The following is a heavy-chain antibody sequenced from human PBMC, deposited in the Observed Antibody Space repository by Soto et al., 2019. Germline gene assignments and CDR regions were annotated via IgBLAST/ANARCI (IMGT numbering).Heavy chain of an antibody. CDR3: ARALIQLWPHYYYGMDV. Sequence: SETLSLTCTVSGGSISSGDYYWSWIRQPPGKGLEWIGYIYCSGSTYYNPSLKSRVTISVDTSKNQFSLKLNSVTAADTAMYYCARALIQLWPHYYYGMDVWGQGTTVTVSS. J-gene: IGHJ6*02. CDR2: IYCSGST. V-gene: IGHV4-30-4*01. D-gene: IGHD5-18*01. CDR1: GGSISSGDYY.